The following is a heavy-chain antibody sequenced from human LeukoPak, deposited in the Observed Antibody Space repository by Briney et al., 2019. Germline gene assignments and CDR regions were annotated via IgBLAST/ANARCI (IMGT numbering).Heavy chain of an antibody. Sequence: SGTLSLTCTVSGGSMSSYYWSWIRQPAGKGLEWIGRIYTSGSTNYNPSLKSRVTISVDTSKNQFSLKPSSVTAADTAVYYCAREFVSSSWYFYYYMDVWGKGTTVTISS. CDR3: AREFVSSSWYFYYYMDV. CDR1: GGSMSSYY. CDR2: IYTSGST. J-gene: IGHJ6*03. D-gene: IGHD6-13*01. V-gene: IGHV4-4*07.